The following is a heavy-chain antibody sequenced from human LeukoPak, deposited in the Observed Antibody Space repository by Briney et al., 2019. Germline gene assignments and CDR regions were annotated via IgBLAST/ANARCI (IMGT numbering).Heavy chain of an antibody. CDR3: ARGVTMIVVVIHDWYFDL. V-gene: IGHV4-39*01. J-gene: IGHJ2*01. D-gene: IGHD3-22*01. Sequence: SETLSLNCTVSGGSISSSSYYWGWIRQPPGKGLEWIGSIYYTRSTYYNPSIKSRVTISVDTSKNQFSLKLTSVTAADTAVYYCARGVTMIVVVIHDWYFDLWGRGTLVTVSS. CDR2: IYYTRST. CDR1: GGSISSSSYY.